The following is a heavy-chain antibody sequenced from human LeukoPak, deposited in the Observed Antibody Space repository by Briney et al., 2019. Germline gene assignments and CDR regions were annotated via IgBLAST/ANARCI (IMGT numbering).Heavy chain of an antibody. Sequence: GGSLRLSCAASGFTFISYGMSWVRQAPGKGLEWVSTISGSGGVTYYADSLRGRFTISRDNSKNTLYLQMNSLRAEDTAVYYCAKGTSVLSGENDYWGPGTLVTVSS. J-gene: IGHJ4*02. CDR1: GFTFISYG. CDR2: ISGSGGVT. CDR3: AKGTSVLSGENDY. V-gene: IGHV3-23*01. D-gene: IGHD1-26*01.